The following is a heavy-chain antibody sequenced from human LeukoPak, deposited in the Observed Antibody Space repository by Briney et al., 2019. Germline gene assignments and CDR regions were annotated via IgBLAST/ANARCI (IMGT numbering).Heavy chain of an antibody. J-gene: IGHJ6*02. Sequence: SETLPLTCAVYGGSFSGYYWSWIRQPPGNGLEWIGEINHSGSTNYNPSLKSRVTISVDTSKNQFSLKLSSVTAADSAVYYCARGRGYSYGYSYYYYGMDVWGQGTTVTVSS. CDR3: ARGRGYSYGYSYYYYGMDV. D-gene: IGHD5-18*01. CDR1: GGSFSGYY. CDR2: INHSGST. V-gene: IGHV4-34*01.